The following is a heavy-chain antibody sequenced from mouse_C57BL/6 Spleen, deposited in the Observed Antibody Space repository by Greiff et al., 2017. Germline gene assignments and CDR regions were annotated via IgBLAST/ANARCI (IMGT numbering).Heavy chain of an antibody. D-gene: IGHD1-1*01. CDR2: IHPNSGST. CDR3: ARSPLYYGSSYGYFDV. Sequence: QVQLQQPGAELVKPGASVKLSCKASGYTFTSYWMHWVKQRPGQGLEWIGMIHPNSGSTNYNEKFKSKATLTVDKSSSTAYMQLSSLTSEDSAVYYCARSPLYYGSSYGYFDVWGTGTTVTASS. J-gene: IGHJ1*03. CDR1: GYTFTSYW. V-gene: IGHV1-64*01.